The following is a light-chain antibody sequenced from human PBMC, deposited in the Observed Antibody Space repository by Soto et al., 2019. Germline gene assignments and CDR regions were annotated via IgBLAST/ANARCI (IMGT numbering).Light chain of an antibody. CDR3: CAYADTFSV. V-gene: IGLV2-11*01. J-gene: IGLJ1*01. CDR2: DVS. CDR1: SSDVGSYKD. Sequence: QSALTQPRSVSGSAGQSVTISCTGTSSDVGSYKDVSWYQHHPGKVPKLMIYDVSERPSGVPDRFSGSKSGNTASLTISGLQAEDEAIYYCCAYADTFSVFGTGTKVTLL.